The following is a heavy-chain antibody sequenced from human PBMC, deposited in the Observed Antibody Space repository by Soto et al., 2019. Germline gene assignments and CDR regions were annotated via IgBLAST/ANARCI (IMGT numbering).Heavy chain of an antibody. V-gene: IGHV2-5*01. Sequence: SGPTLGNPTQTLTLTCPFSGFSLSTSGVGVGWIRQPPGKALEWLALIYWNDDKRYSPSLKSRLTITKDTSKNQVVLTMTHMDPVDTATYYCAHRLYDFWSGYYNNFDYWGQGTLVTVSS. CDR3: AHRLYDFWSGYYNNFDY. J-gene: IGHJ4*02. D-gene: IGHD3-3*01. CDR2: IYWNDDK. CDR1: GFSLSTSGVG.